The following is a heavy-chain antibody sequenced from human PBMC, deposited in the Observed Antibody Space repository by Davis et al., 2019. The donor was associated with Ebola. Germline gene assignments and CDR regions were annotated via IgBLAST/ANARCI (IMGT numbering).Heavy chain of an antibody. V-gene: IGHV4-34*01. CDR1: GGSFSGYY. CDR2: INHSGST. CDR3: ATQGRYFDWLSNYGMDV. J-gene: IGHJ6*02. D-gene: IGHD3-9*01. Sequence: MPSETLSLTCAVYGGSFSGYYWTWIRQPPGEGLEWIGEINHSGSTNYNPSLESLLIISIDTSNNQFSLQLNSVTAADTAVYYCATQGRYFDWLSNYGMDVWGQGTTVTVSS.